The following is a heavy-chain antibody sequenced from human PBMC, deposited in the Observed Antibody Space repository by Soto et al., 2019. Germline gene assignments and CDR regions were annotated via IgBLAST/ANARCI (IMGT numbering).Heavy chain of an antibody. CDR1: GFTFSRYA. Sequence: GGSLRLSCAASGFTFSRYAMHWVRQAPGKGLEWVAVISYDGSNKYYADSVKGRFTISRDNSKNTLYLQMNSLRAEDTAVYYCARDRNPFSSSPYDVFDYWGQGTLVTVSS. CDR3: ARDRNPFSSSPYDVFDY. CDR2: ISYDGSNK. D-gene: IGHD6-13*01. V-gene: IGHV3-30-3*01. J-gene: IGHJ4*02.